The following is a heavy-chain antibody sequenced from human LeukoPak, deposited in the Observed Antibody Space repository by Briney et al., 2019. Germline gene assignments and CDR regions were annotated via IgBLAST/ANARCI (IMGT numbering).Heavy chain of an antibody. D-gene: IGHD3-22*01. J-gene: IGHJ4*02. V-gene: IGHV3-23*01. CDR1: GFTFSSYA. Sequence: VGSLRLSCAASGFTFSSYAMSWVRQAPGKGLEWVSAISGSGGSTYYADSVKGRFTISRDNSKNTLYLQMNSLRAEDTAVYYCAKDLYYDSTGSGDYWGQGTLVTVSS. CDR3: AKDLYYDSTGSGDY. CDR2: ISGSGGST.